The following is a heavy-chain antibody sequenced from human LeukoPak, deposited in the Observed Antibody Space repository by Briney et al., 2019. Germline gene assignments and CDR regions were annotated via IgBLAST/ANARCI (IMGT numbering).Heavy chain of an antibody. CDR1: GGTFSSYA. CDR2: IIPIFGTA. Sequence: ASVKVSCKASGGTFSSYAISWVRQATGQGLEWMGGIIPIFGTANYAQKFQGRVTITADESTSTAYMELSSLRSEDTAVYYCARSLGYCSSTSCYWKKGTYDAFDIWGQGTMVTVSS. CDR3: ARSLGYCSSTSCYWKKGTYDAFDI. J-gene: IGHJ3*02. D-gene: IGHD2-2*01. V-gene: IGHV1-69*13.